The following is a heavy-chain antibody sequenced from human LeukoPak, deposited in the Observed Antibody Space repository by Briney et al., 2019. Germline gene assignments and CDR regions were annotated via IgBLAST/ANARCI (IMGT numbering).Heavy chain of an antibody. CDR2: IIPILGIA. CDR3: ARDRNYGGLIDY. V-gene: IGHV1-69*04. J-gene: IGHJ4*02. CDR1: GGTFSSYA. D-gene: IGHD4-4*01. Sequence: SVTVSCKASGGTFSSYAISWVRQAPGQGLEWMGRIIPILGIANYAQKFQGRVTITADKSTSTAYMELSSLRSEDTAVYYCARDRNYGGLIDYWGQGTLVTVSS.